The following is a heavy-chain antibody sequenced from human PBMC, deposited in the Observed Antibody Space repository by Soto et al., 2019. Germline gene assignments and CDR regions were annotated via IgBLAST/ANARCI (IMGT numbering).Heavy chain of an antibody. CDR1: GYTFTSYG. CDR2: ISAYNGNT. J-gene: IGHJ4*02. V-gene: IGHV1-18*04. D-gene: IGHD2-21*02. Sequence: ASVKVSCKASGYTFTSYGISWVRQAPGQGLEWMGWISAYNGNTNYAQKLQGRVTMTTDTSTSTAYMELRSLRSDDTAVYYCARDGHIVVVTASHFDYWGQGTLVTVSS. CDR3: ARDGHIVVVTASHFDY.